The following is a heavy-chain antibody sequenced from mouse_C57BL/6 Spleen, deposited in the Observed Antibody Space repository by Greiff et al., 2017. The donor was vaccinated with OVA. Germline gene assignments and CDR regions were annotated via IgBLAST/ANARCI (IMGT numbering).Heavy chain of an antibody. J-gene: IGHJ2*01. CDR1: GFSLTSYG. Sequence: VQLQQSGPGLVQPSQSLSITCTVSGFSLTSYGVHWVRQSPGQGLEWLGVIWRGGSTDYNAAFMSRLSNTKDNSKSQVFFKMNSLQADDTAIYYCASHTVSYFDYWGQGTTLTVSS. CDR3: ASHTVSYFDY. V-gene: IGHV2-5*01. D-gene: IGHD5-1-1*01. CDR2: IWRGGST.